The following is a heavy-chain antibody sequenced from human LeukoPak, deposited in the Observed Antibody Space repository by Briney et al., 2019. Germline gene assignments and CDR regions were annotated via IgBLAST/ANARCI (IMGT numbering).Heavy chain of an antibody. V-gene: IGHV4-59*08. CDR2: IYYSGST. CDR3: ASGGGPKKRPFDY. CDR1: GGSISSYY. J-gene: IGHJ4*02. Sequence: SETLSLTCTVSGGSISSYYWSWIRQPPGKGLEWIGYIYYSGSTNYNPSLKSRVTISVDTSKNQFSLKLSSVTAADTAVYYCASGGGPKKRPFDYWGQGTLVTVSS. D-gene: IGHD4-23*01.